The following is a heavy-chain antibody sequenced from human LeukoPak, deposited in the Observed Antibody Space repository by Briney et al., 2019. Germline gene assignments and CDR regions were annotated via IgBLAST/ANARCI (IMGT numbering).Heavy chain of an antibody. Sequence: GGSLRLSCEASGFTFRSYSMNWVRQAPGKGLEWISYISRSTNSISYADSVKGRFTISRDNAKNSLFLQVNNLRDEDTAVYYCATDGRSSGWYGFDYWGQGILVNVSS. CDR1: GFTFRSYS. CDR3: ATDGRSSGWYGFDY. D-gene: IGHD6-19*01. CDR2: ISRSTNSI. J-gene: IGHJ4*02. V-gene: IGHV3-48*02.